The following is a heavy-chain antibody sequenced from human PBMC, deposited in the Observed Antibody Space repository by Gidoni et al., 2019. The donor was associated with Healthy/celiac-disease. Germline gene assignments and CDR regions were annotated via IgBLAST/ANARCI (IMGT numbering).Heavy chain of an antibody. Sequence: GYADSVKGRFTISRDNAKNSLYLQMNSLRAEDTALYYCARDFGDVGNWGQGTLVTVSS. D-gene: IGHD3-10*01. J-gene: IGHJ4*02. CDR3: ARDFGDVGN. V-gene: IGHV3-20*03.